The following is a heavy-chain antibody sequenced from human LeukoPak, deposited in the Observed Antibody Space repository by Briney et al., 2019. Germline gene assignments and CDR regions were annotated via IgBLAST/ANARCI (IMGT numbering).Heavy chain of an antibody. V-gene: IGHV3-21*01. CDR3: ARDGDYYDSRGDAFDI. D-gene: IGHD3-22*01. CDR1: GFTFSSYS. CDR2: ISSSSSYI. J-gene: IGHJ3*02. Sequence: PGGSLRLSCAASGFTFSSYSMNWVRQAPGKGLEWVSSISSSSSYIYYADSVKGRFTISRDNAKNSLYLQMNSLRAEDTAVYYCARDGDYYDSRGDAFDIWGQGTMGPVSS.